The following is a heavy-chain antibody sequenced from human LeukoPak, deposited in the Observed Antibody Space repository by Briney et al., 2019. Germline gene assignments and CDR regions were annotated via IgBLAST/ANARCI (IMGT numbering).Heavy chain of an antibody. CDR2: INPNSGGT. V-gene: IGHV1-2*02. J-gene: IGHJ4*02. CDR1: GYTFTRYY. CDR3: ARGIWDTATFLDY. Sequence: ASVKVSCKASGYTFTRYYMHWVRQAPGQGLEWMGWINPNSGGTNYAQKFQGRVTMTRDTSISTGYMELSSLTSDESDVYYCARGIWDTATFLDYWGQGTLLTVSS. D-gene: IGHD5-18*01.